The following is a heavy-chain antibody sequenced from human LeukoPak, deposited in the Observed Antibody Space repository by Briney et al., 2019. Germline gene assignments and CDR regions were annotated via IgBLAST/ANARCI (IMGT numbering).Heavy chain of an antibody. V-gene: IGHV3-23*01. J-gene: IGHJ4*02. CDR1: GFTFSSYA. D-gene: IGHD3-22*01. CDR2: ISGSGGST. CDR3: ASLYYYDSSGYYEDY. Sequence: GGSLRLSCAASGFTFSSYAMSWVRQAPGKGLEWVSAISGSGGSTYYADSVKGRFTISRDNSKNTLYLQMNSLRAEDTAVYYCASLYYYDSSGYYEDYWGQGTLVTVSS.